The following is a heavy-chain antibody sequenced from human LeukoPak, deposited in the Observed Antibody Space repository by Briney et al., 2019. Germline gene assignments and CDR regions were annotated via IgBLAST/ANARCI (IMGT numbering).Heavy chain of an antibody. J-gene: IGHJ5*02. V-gene: IGHV1-46*01. Sequence: ASVKVSCKASGYTFTSYYMHWVRQAPGQGLEWMGIINPSGGSTSYAQKFQGRVTMTRDTSTSTVYMELSSLRSEDTAVYYCAREGSHYYDSSGCRGYWFDPWGQGTLVTVSS. CDR2: INPSGGST. D-gene: IGHD3-22*01. CDR3: AREGSHYYDSSGCRGYWFDP. CDR1: GYTFTSYY.